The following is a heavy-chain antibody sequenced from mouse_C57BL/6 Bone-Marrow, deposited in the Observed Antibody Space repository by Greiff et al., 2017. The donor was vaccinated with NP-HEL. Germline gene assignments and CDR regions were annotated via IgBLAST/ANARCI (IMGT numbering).Heavy chain of an antibody. Sequence: EVKLMESGPGLVKPSQSLSLTCSVTGYSITSGYYWNWIRQFPGNKLEWMGYISYDGSNNYNPSLKNRISITRDTSKNQFFLKLKSVTTEDTATYYCASGSPSTGAWFAYWGQGTLVTVSA. CDR1: GYSITSGYY. V-gene: IGHV3-6*01. J-gene: IGHJ3*01. D-gene: IGHD4-1*02. CDR2: ISYDGSN. CDR3: ASGSPSTGAWFAY.